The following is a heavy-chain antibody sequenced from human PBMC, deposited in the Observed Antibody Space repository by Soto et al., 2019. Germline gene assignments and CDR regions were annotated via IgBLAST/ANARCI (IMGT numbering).Heavy chain of an antibody. CDR3: TTETPPRYYDILTGYYPDSYYYGMDV. V-gene: IGHV3-64*04. CDR2: ISSNGGRT. J-gene: IGHJ6*02. Sequence: PGGSLRLSCSASGFTFSSYAMHWVRQAPGKGLEYVSAISSNGGRTYYADSVKGRFTISRDNSKNTLYLQMNSLKTEDTAVYYCTTETPPRYYDILTGYYPDSYYYGMDVWGQGTTVTVSS. CDR1: GFTFSSYA. D-gene: IGHD3-9*01.